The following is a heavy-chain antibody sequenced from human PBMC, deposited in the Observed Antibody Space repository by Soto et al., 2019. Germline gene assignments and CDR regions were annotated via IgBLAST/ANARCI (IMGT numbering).Heavy chain of an antibody. V-gene: IGHV1-69*13. J-gene: IGHJ5*02. CDR1: GGTFSSYA. CDR2: IIPIFGTA. D-gene: IGHD2-2*02. CDR3: AREIESVIPDAIDWFDP. Sequence: SVKVSCKASGGTFSSYAISWVRQAPGQGLEWMGGIIPIFGTANYAQKFQGRVTITADESTSTAYMELSSLRSEDTAVYYCAREIESVIPDAIDWFDPRGQGTLVTVSS.